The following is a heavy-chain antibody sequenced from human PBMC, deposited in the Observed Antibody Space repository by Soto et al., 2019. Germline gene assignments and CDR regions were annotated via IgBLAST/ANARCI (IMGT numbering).Heavy chain of an antibody. D-gene: IGHD3-22*01. CDR1: GFAVGGNY. Sequence: PGGSLRLSCAASGFAVGGNYMSWVRQAPGKGLEWVSLIYTSGDTHFADSVKGRFTISRDKSKNTLYLQMTSLRAEDTAVYYCAREQNYYYDRTGYYMGLFDHWGRGTLVTVSS. CDR3: AREQNYYYDRTGYYMGLFDH. J-gene: IGHJ4*02. V-gene: IGHV3-53*01. CDR2: IYTSGDT.